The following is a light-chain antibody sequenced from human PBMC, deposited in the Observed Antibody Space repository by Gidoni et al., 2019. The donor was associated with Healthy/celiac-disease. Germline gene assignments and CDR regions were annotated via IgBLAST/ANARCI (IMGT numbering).Light chain of an antibody. Sequence: ASVGDRVTITCQASQDISNYLNWCQQKPGKAPKLLIYDASNLETGVPSRFSGSGSGTDFTFTISSLQPEDIATYYCQQYDNLLITFGQGTRLEIK. CDR2: DAS. V-gene: IGKV1-33*01. J-gene: IGKJ5*01. CDR1: QDISNY. CDR3: QQYDNLLIT.